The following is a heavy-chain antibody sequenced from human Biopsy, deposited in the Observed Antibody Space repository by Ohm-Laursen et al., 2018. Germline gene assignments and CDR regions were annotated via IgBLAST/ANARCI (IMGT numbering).Heavy chain of an antibody. D-gene: IGHD2-15*01. CDR1: GFSISSGFH. CDR2: IYRTGTT. Sequence: SDTLSLTCGVSGFSISSGFHWAWIRQPPGKWLKRIGFIYRTGTTTYNPSFKSRVAMAVDTSKNQFSLTLNSVTAADTAVYYCARMKGRGYFDYWGQGTLVIVSS. J-gene: IGHJ4*02. V-gene: IGHV4-38-2*01. CDR3: ARMKGRGYFDY.